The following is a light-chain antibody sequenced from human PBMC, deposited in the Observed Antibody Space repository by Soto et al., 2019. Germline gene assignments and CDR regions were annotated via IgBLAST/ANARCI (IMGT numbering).Light chain of an antibody. CDR3: QQRSNWTIT. Sequence: EIVLTQSPGTMSLSPGERATLSCRSSQSVSSSYLAWYQQNPGQAPRLLIYGASNRATGIPARFSGSGSGTDFNLTTSSLETEDFAVYYCQQRSNWTITFGQGTRLGIK. J-gene: IGKJ5*01. V-gene: IGKV3D-20*02. CDR2: GAS. CDR1: QSVSSSY.